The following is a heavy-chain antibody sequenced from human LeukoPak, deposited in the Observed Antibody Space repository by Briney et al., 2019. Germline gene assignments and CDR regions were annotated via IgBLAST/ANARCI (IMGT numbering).Heavy chain of an antibody. J-gene: IGHJ4*02. CDR1: SHSHCRGRDH. CDR2: IYYYEST. CDR3: ARDSHYYDSSGYYYYFDY. V-gene: IGHV4-31*01. Sequence: SETLSLPCTVSSHSHCRGRDHCRSIRQHPGKGLERNRYIYYYESTYYNPSLKSLVTIPVDTSKNQFSLKLSSVTAADTAVYYCARDSHYYDSSGYYYYFDYWGQGTLVTVSS. D-gene: IGHD3-22*01.